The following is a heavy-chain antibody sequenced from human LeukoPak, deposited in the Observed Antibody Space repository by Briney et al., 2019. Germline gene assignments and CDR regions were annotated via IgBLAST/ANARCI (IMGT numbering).Heavy chain of an antibody. Sequence: GASAKVSCKASGYTFTGYYMHWVRQAPGQGLEWMGWINPNSGGTNYAQKFQGRVTMTRDTSISTAYMELSRLRSDDTAVYYCARVVPATAPLDYWGQGTLVTVSS. J-gene: IGHJ4*02. D-gene: IGHD2-2*01. V-gene: IGHV1-2*02. CDR3: ARVVPATAPLDY. CDR1: GYTFTGYY. CDR2: INPNSGGT.